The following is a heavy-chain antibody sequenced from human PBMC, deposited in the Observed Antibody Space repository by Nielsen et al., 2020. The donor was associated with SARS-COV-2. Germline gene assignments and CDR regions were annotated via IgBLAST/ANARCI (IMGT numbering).Heavy chain of an antibody. D-gene: IGHD3-10*01. CDR2: IIPILGIA. V-gene: IGHV1-69*02. J-gene: IGHJ6*02. CDR3: ASQPTYYYGSGSAYYYYYGMDV. Sequence: WVRQAPGQGLEWMGRIIPILGIANYAQKFQGRVTITADKSTGTAYMELSSLRSEDTAVYYCASQPTYYYGSGSAYYYYYGMDVWGQGTTVTVSS.